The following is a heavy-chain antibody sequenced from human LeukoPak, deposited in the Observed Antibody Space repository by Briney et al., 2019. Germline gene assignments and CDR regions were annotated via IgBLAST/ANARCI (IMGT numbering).Heavy chain of an antibody. CDR3: ARGGSSRYTINY. CDR1: GFTFSDYW. D-gene: IGHD6-13*01. Sequence: PGGSLRLSCAASGFTFSDYWMAWVRQAPGKGLEWVANIKEDGGQKSYVASVRGRFTISRDNAKNSLYLQMNSLRAEDTAVYYCARGGSSRYTINYWGQGTLVTVSS. CDR2: IKEDGGQK. V-gene: IGHV3-7*01. J-gene: IGHJ4*02.